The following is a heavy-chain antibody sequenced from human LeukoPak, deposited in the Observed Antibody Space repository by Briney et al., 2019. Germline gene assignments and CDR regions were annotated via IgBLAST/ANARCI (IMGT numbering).Heavy chain of an antibody. V-gene: IGHV1-2*02. CDR1: GYTFTGYY. CDR3: ARDVDTAMGSDY. D-gene: IGHD5-18*01. Sequence: ASVKVSCKASGYTFTGYYMHWVRQAPGQGLEWMGWINPNSGGTNYAQKFQGRVTMTRDTSISTAHMELSRLRSDDTAVYYCARDVDTAMGSDYWGQGTLVTVSS. J-gene: IGHJ4*02. CDR2: INPNSGGT.